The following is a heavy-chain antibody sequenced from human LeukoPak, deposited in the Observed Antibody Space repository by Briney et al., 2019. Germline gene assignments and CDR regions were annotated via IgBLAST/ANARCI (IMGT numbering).Heavy chain of an antibody. D-gene: IGHD3-10*01. CDR1: GGSFSGYY. Sequence: SETLSLTCAVYGGSFSGYYWSWIRQPPGKGLEWIGGINHSGSTNYNPSLKSRVTISVDTSENQFSLKLSSVTAADTAVYYCAGGGVNTSRVFDYWGQGTLVTVSS. CDR2: INHSGST. V-gene: IGHV4-34*01. J-gene: IGHJ4*02. CDR3: AGGGVNTSRVFDY.